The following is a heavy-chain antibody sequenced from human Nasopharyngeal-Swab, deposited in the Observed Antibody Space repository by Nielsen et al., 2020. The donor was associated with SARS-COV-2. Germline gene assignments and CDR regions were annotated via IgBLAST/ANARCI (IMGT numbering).Heavy chain of an antibody. J-gene: IGHJ6*02. Sequence: ASVKVSCKASGYTFTSYGISWVRQAPGQGLEWMGWISAYNGNTNYAQKLQGRVTMTTDTSTSTAYMELRSLRSDDTAVYYCARDYDVDTAMVDYYYGMDVWGQGTTVTVSS. CDR3: ARDYDVDTAMVDYYYGMDV. D-gene: IGHD5-18*01. V-gene: IGHV1-18*01. CDR1: GYTFTSYG. CDR2: ISAYNGNT.